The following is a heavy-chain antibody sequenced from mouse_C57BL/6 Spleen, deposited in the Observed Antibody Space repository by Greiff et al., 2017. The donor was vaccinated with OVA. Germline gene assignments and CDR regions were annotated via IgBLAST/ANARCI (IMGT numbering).Heavy chain of an antibody. Sequence: QVQLQQPGAELVKPGASVKMSCKASGYTFTSYWITWVKQRPGQGLEWIGDIYPGRGSTNYNEKFKSKATLSVDTSSSTAYMQLSSLTSADSAVYYCARDHYGSSYVAYWGQGTLVTVSA. D-gene: IGHD1-1*01. CDR1: GYTFTSYW. CDR2: IYPGRGST. V-gene: IGHV1-55*01. J-gene: IGHJ3*01. CDR3: ARDHYGSSYVAY.